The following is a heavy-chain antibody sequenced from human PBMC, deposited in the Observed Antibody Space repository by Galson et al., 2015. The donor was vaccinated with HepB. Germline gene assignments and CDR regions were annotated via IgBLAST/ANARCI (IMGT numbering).Heavy chain of an antibody. CDR1: GYTFTSYG. J-gene: IGHJ4*02. CDR3: ARVPPSSDGSYYYFDY. V-gene: IGHV1-18*01. CDR2: ISAYNGNT. D-gene: IGHD2-21*01. Sequence: SVKVSRKASGYTFTSYGISWVRQAPGQGLEWMGWISAYNGNTNYAQKLQGRVTVTTDTSPSTAYMELRSLRSDDTAVYYCARVPPSSDGSYYYFDYWGQGTLVTVSS.